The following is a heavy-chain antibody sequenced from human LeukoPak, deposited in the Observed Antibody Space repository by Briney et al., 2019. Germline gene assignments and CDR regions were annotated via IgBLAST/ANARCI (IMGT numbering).Heavy chain of an antibody. CDR3: ASHYQHSGTDY. J-gene: IGHJ4*02. Sequence: SETLSLTCTVSGGSMNSYHWSWIRQSPGKGLEWIGYVSHSESSLYNPSFKSRVIISVDASKNQFSLSLTSVTAADTAVYYCASHYQHSGTDYWGQGTLVTVSS. CDR1: GGSMNSYH. D-gene: IGHD3-10*01. V-gene: IGHV4-59*08. CDR2: VSHSESS.